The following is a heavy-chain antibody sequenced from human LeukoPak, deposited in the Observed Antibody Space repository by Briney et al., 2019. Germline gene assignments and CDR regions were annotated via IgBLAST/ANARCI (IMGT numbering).Heavy chain of an antibody. Sequence: SGGSLRLSCAAFGLTFSSYSMNWVRQAPGKGLEWVSSISSSSSYIYYADSVKGRFTISRDNAKNSLYLQMNSLRAEDTAVYYCARKENPNYYDSSGYSDYWGQGTLVTVSS. CDR2: ISSSSSYI. D-gene: IGHD3-22*01. CDR1: GLTFSSYS. J-gene: IGHJ4*02. CDR3: ARKENPNYYDSSGYSDY. V-gene: IGHV3-21*01.